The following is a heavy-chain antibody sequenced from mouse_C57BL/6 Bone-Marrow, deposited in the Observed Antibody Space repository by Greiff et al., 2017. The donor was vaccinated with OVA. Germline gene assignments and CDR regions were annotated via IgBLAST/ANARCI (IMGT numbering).Heavy chain of an antibody. J-gene: IGHJ2*01. D-gene: IGHD1-1*01. Sequence: QVQLQQPGAELVKPGASVKMSCKASGYTFTSYWITWVKQRPGQGLEWIGDIYPGSGSTNYTEQFKSKATLTVDTSSSTAYMQHGSLTSEDSAVNYCARWGITTGVAEDYWGQGTTLTVSS. V-gene: IGHV1-55*01. CDR1: GYTFTSYW. CDR3: ARWGITTGVAEDY. CDR2: IYPGSGST.